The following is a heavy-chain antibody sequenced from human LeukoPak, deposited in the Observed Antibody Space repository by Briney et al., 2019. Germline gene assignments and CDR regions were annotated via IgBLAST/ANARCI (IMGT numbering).Heavy chain of an antibody. D-gene: IGHD3-3*01. CDR1: GGTFSSYA. CDR3: ARGPMGEWLFGY. V-gene: IGHV1-69*05. Sequence: SVKVSCKASGGTFSSYAISWVRQAPGQGLEWMGRIIPIFGTANYAQKFQGRVTITTDESTSTAYMELSSLRSEDTAVYYCARGPMGEWLFGYWGQGTLVTVSS. CDR2: IIPIFGTA. J-gene: IGHJ4*02.